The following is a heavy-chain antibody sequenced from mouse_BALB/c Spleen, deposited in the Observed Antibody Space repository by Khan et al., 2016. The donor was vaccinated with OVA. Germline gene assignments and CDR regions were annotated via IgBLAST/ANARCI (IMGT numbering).Heavy chain of an antibody. D-gene: IGHD1-2*01. CDR3: ARTAIHYYGSYAMYH. CDR2: IDPATENI. J-gene: IGHJ4*01. Sequence: VRLQQSGAELVKPGASVKLSCTASGFNIKDTYMHWMKQRPAQGLEWIGRIDPATENIKYDPKFQGKATITADTSSNTAYLHLTSLTSDDTAVYYCARTAIHYYGSYAMYHLGLGTSVTVSS. V-gene: IGHV14-3*02. CDR1: GFNIKDTY.